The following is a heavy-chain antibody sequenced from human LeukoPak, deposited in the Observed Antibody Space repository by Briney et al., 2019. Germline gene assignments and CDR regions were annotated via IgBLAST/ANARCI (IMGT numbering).Heavy chain of an antibody. CDR1: GFTFSNYW. Sequence: GGSLRLSCATSGFTFSNYWMSWVRQAPGKGLEWVANINLDGSVKSYVDSVKGRFTISRDNAKNTLYLLMDSLRAEDTAVYYCERGSYWGGDYWGQGTLVTVSS. J-gene: IGHJ4*02. CDR3: ERGSYWGGDY. D-gene: IGHD1-26*01. CDR2: INLDGSVK. V-gene: IGHV3-7*01.